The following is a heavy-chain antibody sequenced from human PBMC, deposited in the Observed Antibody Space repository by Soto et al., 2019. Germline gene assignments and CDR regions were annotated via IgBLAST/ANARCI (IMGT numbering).Heavy chain of an antibody. CDR3: ARESGEWLVRIYFDY. CDR1: GGTFSSYT. D-gene: IGHD3-3*01. Sequence: ASVKVSCKASGGTFSSYTISWVRQAPGQGLEWMGRIIPILGIANYAQKFQGRVTITADKSTSTAYMELSSLRSEDTAVYYCARESGEWLVRIYFDYWGQGTLVTVSS. V-gene: IGHV1-69*04. CDR2: IIPILGIA. J-gene: IGHJ4*02.